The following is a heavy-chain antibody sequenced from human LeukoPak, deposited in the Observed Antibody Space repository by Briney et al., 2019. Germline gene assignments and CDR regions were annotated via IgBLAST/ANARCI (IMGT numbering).Heavy chain of an antibody. Sequence: SVKVSCKASGGTFNNFAISWVRQAPGQGLEWVGGIIPMSGTANYAQKFQGRVTITADESTSTAYMELSSLRSEDMAIYYCASPVKYYDTWSGYPPFDYWGQGTLVTVSS. J-gene: IGHJ4*02. CDR3: ASPVKYYDTWSGYPPFDY. V-gene: IGHV1-69*13. CDR1: GGTFNNFA. CDR2: IIPMSGTA. D-gene: IGHD3-3*01.